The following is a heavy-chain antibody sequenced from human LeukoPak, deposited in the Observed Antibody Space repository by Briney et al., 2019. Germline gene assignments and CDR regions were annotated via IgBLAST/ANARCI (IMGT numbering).Heavy chain of an antibody. CDR3: ARGYGQPTFDI. J-gene: IGHJ3*02. CDR1: GGSISSSSYY. CDR2: IYYSGST. Sequence: PSETLSLTCTVSGGSISSSSYYWGWIRQPPGKGLEWIGSIYYSGSTYYNPSLKSRVTISVDTSKNQFSLKLSSVTAADTAVYYCARGYGQPTFDIWGQGTMVTVSS. V-gene: IGHV4-39*07. D-gene: IGHD1-1*01.